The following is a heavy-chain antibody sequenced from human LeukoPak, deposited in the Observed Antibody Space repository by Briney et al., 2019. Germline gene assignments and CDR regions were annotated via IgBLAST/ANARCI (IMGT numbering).Heavy chain of an antibody. V-gene: IGHV2-70*04. CDR2: IDWNDDK. J-gene: IGHJ4*02. CDR1: GFSLSTSGVR. D-gene: IGHD3-16*01. CDR3: AQIVWGGTSSYFAY. Sequence: SGPTLVNPTQTLTLTCTFSGFSLSTSGVRVSWIRQPPRKALEWLARIDWNDDKFYSTSLKTRLTISKDTSKNQVVLTMTNMDPVDTGTYYCAQIVWGGTSSYFAYSGQGTLDTVSS.